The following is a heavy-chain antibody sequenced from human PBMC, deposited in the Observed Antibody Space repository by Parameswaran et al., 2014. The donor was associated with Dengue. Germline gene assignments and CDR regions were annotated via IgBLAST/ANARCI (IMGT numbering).Heavy chain of an antibody. CDR2: ITAGNGNT. V-gene: IGHV1-3*01. D-gene: IGHD3-3*01. CDR3: VRGGPGQFGVVTHTYYYYGMDV. J-gene: IGHJ6*02. Sequence: WVRQAPGQRLEWMGWITAGNGNTKYSQKFQDRVTITRDTSTATVYMELTSLTFEDTAVYYCVRGGPGQFGVVTHTYYYYGMDVWGQGTAVTVSS.